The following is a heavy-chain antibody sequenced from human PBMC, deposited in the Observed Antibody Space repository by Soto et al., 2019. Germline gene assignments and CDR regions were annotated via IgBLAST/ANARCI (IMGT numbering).Heavy chain of an antibody. J-gene: IGHJ5*02. V-gene: IGHV4-39*01. CDR2: IFYSGGT. CDR1: GGSILDSTYY. Sequence: QLLLQESGPGLVKPSETLSLTCTVSGGSILDSTYYWAWIRQSPGKGLEWIGTIFYSGGTFYTPSLMSRVTMSVDTSNNQFSLKLSSVTAADTAVYYWARQASGYYYGWFDPWGQGTLVTVSS. D-gene: IGHD3-22*01. CDR3: ARQASGYYYGWFDP.